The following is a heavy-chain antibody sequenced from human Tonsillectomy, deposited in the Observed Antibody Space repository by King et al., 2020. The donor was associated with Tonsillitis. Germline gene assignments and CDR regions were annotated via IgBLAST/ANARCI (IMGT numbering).Heavy chain of an antibody. Sequence: VQLVESGGGVVQPGRSLRLSCAASGFTFSTYAMHWVRQAPGKGLEWVAVISYDGSNKYYADSVKGRFTISRDTSKNTLYLQMSTLRAEDTAVYYCARDLSADGYNSGLDYWGQGTLVTDSS. V-gene: IGHV3-30-3*01. CDR3: ARDLSADGYNSGLDY. CDR1: GFTFSTYA. CDR2: ISYDGSNK. D-gene: IGHD5-24*01. J-gene: IGHJ4*02.